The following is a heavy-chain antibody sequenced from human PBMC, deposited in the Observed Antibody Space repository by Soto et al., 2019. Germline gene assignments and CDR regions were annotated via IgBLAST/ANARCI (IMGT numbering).Heavy chain of an antibody. CDR1: GFTFSSYA. J-gene: IGHJ4*02. CDR2: ISGRGDST. Sequence: EVQLLESGGGLVQPGGSLSLSCAASGFTFSSYAMSWVRQAPGKGLEWVSVISGRGDSTYYADSVKGRFTISRDNSKNTLYLQINSLRAEDTAVYYCAKRTSGWYFDYWGQGTLVTVSS. CDR3: AKRTSGWYFDY. D-gene: IGHD6-19*01. V-gene: IGHV3-23*01.